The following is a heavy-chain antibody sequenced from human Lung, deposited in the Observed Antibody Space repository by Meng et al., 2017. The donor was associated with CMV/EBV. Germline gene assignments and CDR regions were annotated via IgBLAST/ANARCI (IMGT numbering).Heavy chain of an antibody. D-gene: IGHD2-2*03. CDR3: ARDGSLNGPNYYYYNGVDV. V-gene: IGHV1-2*06. CDR2: INSYGGGT. CDR1: VHSFIDYD. J-gene: IGHJ6*02. Sequence: SVKVSCXASVHSFIDYDIHWVRRAPGQGLEWMGRINSYGGGTNYAQQFRGRVTMTRDTSTDTAYMELSRLTSDDTAVYYCARDGSLNGPNYYYYNGVDVWGLGTTVTVSS.